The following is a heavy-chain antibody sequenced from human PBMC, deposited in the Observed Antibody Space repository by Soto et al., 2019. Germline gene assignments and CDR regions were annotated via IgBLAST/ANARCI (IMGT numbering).Heavy chain of an antibody. V-gene: IGHV3-49*03. Sequence: PGGSLRLSCTASGFTFGDYAMSWFRQAPGKGLEWVGFIRSKAYGGTTEYAASVKGRFTISRDDSKSIAYLQMNSLKTEDTAVYHCTRASLIVVVPAAKGAFDIWGQGTMVTVSS. CDR3: TRASLIVVVPAAKGAFDI. D-gene: IGHD2-2*01. J-gene: IGHJ3*02. CDR1: GFTFGDYA. CDR2: IRSKAYGGTT.